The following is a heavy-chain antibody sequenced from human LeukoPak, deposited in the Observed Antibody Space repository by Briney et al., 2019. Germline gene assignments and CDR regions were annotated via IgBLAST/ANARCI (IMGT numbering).Heavy chain of an antibody. D-gene: IGHD3-10*01. Sequence: SETLSLTCAVYGGSFSGYYWSWIRQPPGKGLEWIGEINHSGSTNYNPSLKSRVTISVDTSKNQFSLKLSSVTAADTAVYYCARYYYGSGHYWGQGTLVTVPS. CDR1: GGSFSGYY. CDR2: INHSGST. CDR3: ARYYYGSGHY. J-gene: IGHJ4*02. V-gene: IGHV4-34*01.